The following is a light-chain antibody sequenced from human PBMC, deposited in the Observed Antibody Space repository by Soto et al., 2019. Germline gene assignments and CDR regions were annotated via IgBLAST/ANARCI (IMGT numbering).Light chain of an antibody. CDR3: QHYCRSQFT. CDR2: DAS. Sequence: IVLTQSPATLSLSPGERATLSCRASQSVSSNYIAWYQQNPGQAPRLLIYDASRSATGIPDRFSCSGSGTYFSLTITRLEPDDFAVYYWQHYCRSQFTFGPGTKVDIK. CDR1: QSVSSNY. V-gene: IGKV3-20*01. J-gene: IGKJ3*01.